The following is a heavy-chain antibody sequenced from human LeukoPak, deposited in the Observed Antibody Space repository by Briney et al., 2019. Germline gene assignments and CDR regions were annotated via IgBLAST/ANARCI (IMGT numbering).Heavy chain of an antibody. CDR3: ARPREDYYDSSGYYWHY. D-gene: IGHD3-22*01. J-gene: IGHJ4*02. Sequence: GGALQISCKGSGYIFTSYWIGWGRQVPGKGVEWMGIIYPGDSDTRYSPSFQGQVTISADKSISTAYLQWSSLKASDTAMYYCARPREDYYDSSGYYWHYWGQGTLVTVSS. CDR2: IYPGDSDT. V-gene: IGHV5-51*01. CDR1: GYIFTSYW.